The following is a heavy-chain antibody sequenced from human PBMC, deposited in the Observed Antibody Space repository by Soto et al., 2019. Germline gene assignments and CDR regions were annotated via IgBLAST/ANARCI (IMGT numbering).Heavy chain of an antibody. V-gene: IGHV4-59*08. Sequence: SETLSLTCTVSGASISNYYWNWIRQAPGKGLEWIGYIYYSESTNYNPSLKSRVTISVDTSKNQFSLKLSSVTAADTAVYYCARKYGENDYWGQGTLVTVSS. CDR1: GASISNYY. J-gene: IGHJ4*02. CDR2: IYYSEST. CDR3: ARKYGENDY. D-gene: IGHD4-17*01.